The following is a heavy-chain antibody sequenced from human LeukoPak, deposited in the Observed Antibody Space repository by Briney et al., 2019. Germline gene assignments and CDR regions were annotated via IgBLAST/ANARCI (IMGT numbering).Heavy chain of an antibody. CDR3: AKGRGSIMIRGVITNYFHL. J-gene: IGHJ2*01. CDR2: SNAYRGVT. D-gene: IGHD3-10*01. CDR1: RNTVTHYY. V-gene: IGHV1-2*02. Sequence: ASVKVSCKVSRNTVTHYYVHGVRQAPGQGLEWMGWSNAYRGVTNLAQRFQGRVTMTTDAYIHTHYLELSSLRSDDTALYYCAKGRGSIMIRGVITNYFHLWGGGAKVTVCS.